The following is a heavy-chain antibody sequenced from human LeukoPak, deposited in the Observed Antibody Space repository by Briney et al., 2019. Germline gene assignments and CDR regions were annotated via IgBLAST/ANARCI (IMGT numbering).Heavy chain of an antibody. J-gene: IGHJ1*01. CDR3: ARSYDSSGYYPHAEYFQH. Sequence: ASVKVSCKASGYTFTSYGISWVRQAPGQGLEWMGWISAYNGNTNYAQKLQGRVTMTTDTSTSTAYMELRSLRSDDTAVYYCARSYDSSGYYPHAEYFQHRGQGTLVTVSS. CDR2: ISAYNGNT. V-gene: IGHV1-18*01. CDR1: GYTFTSYG. D-gene: IGHD3-22*01.